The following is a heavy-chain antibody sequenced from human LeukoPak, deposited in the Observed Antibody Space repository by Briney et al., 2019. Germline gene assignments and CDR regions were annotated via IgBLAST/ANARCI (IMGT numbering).Heavy chain of an antibody. CDR2: ISSSSSTI. CDR1: GFTFSNYA. V-gene: IGHV3-48*02. CDR3: ARDIAVTAAGVDY. J-gene: IGHJ4*02. Sequence: AGGSLRLSCAASGFTFSNYAMSWVRQAPGKGLEWVSYISSSSSTIYYADSVKGRFTISRDNAKNSLYLQMNSLRDEDTAVYYCARDIAVTAAGVDYWGQGTLVTVSS. D-gene: IGHD2-21*02.